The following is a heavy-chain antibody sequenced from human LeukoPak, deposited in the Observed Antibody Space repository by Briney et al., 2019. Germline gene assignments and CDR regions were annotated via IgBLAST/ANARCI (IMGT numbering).Heavy chain of an antibody. CDR1: GFTFSCYG. J-gene: IGHJ6*04. V-gene: IGHV3-33*01. Sequence: GGPLRLSCAASGFTFSCYGMHWVRQAPGKGLEWVAVIWYDGSNKFYADSVKGRFTISRDNSKNTLYLQMNSLRAEDTAVYYCARIAAAAQSYYYSGMDVWSKGSTVTVSS. D-gene: IGHD6-13*01. CDR2: IWYDGSNK. CDR3: ARIAAAAQSYYYSGMDV.